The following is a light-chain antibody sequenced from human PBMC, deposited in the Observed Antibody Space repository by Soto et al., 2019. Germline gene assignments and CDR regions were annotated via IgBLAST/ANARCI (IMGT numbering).Light chain of an antibody. CDR3: QSYDSSLSGYVV. CDR1: SSNIGAGYD. V-gene: IGLV1-40*01. J-gene: IGLJ2*01. Sequence: QSVLTQPPSVSGAPGQRVTISCTGSSSNIGAGYDVNWYQQLPGIAPKLLTYRNNNRPSGVPDRFSGSKSGNSASLAITGLQAEDEADYYCQSYDSSLSGYVVFGGRTKLTVL. CDR2: RNN.